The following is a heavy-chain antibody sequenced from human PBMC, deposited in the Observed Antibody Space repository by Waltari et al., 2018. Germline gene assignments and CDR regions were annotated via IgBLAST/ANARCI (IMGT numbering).Heavy chain of an antibody. CDR3: ARDRDDSSGTDALDI. V-gene: IGHV4-59*11. D-gene: IGHD3-22*01. CDR2: ISFSGTT. J-gene: IGHJ3*02. CDR1: GGSISSHY. Sequence: QVQPQESGPRLVKPSETLSLACTVSGGSISSHYWTWIRQPPGKGLEWMGYISFSGTTTYSPSLKSRVTISVDTSKNQVSLKLNSVTAADTAVYYCARDRDDSSGTDALDIWGQGTMVTVSS.